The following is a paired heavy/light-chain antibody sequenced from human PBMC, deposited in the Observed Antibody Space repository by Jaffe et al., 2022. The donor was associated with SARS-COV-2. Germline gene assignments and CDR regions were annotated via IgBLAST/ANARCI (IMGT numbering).Light chain of an antibody. CDR2: DVS. CDR3: SSYTSSSTLV. CDR1: SSDVGGYNY. V-gene: IGLV2-14*01. J-gene: IGLJ1*01. Sequence: QSALTQPASVSGSPGQSITISCTGTSSDVGGYNYVSWYQQHPGKAPKLMIYDVSTRPSGVSNRFSGSKSGNTASLTISGLQAEDEADYHCSSYTSSSTLVFGAGTKVTVL.
Heavy chain of an antibody. V-gene: IGHV4-39*01. J-gene: IGHJ2*01. Sequence: QMQLQESGPGLVKPSETLSLTCTVSGGSISSSSYYWVWIRQPPGKGLEWIGSIYYSGSTYYNPFLRSRVTISVDTSKNQFSLKLGSVTAADTAVFYCTRLMFYRTWYFDLWGRGTLVTVSS. CDR3: TRLMFYRTWYFDL. CDR2: IYYSGST. D-gene: IGHD3-10*02. CDR1: GGSISSSSYY.